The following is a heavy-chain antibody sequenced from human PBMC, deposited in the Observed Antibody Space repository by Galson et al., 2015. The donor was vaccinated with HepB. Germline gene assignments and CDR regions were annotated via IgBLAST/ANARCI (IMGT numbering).Heavy chain of an antibody. CDR1: GGSFSRYA. CDR2: ITPMFGTA. J-gene: IGHJ4*02. Sequence: SVKVSCKASGGSFSRYAISWVRQDPGQGLEWMGGITPMFGTANYAQKFQGRVTITADESTSTAYMELRSLRSEDTAVYYCARGYNSGNHYYHYWGQGTLVTVSS. CDR3: ARGYNSGNHYYHY. V-gene: IGHV1-69*13. D-gene: IGHD3-10*01.